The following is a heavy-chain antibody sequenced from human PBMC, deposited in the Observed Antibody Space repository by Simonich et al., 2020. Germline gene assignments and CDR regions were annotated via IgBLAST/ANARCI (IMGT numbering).Heavy chain of an antibody. CDR2: ISVSGGST. J-gene: IGHJ4*02. CDR1: GFTFSSYA. V-gene: IGHV3-23*01. Sequence: EVQLLESGGGLVQPGGSLRLSCAASGFTFSSYAMSWVRQAPGKGLEWGAAISVSGGSTYYADSVKGRFTISRDNSKNTLYLQMNSLRAEDTAVYYCASPMVRGVIIDYWGQGTLVTVSS. D-gene: IGHD3-10*01. CDR3: ASPMVRGVIIDY.